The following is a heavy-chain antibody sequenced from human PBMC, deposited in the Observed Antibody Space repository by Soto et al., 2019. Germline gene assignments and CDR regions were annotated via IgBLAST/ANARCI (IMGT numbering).Heavy chain of an antibody. CDR2: IIPIFGTA. CDR3: ARKARYCSGGSCYSGLGY. Sequence: SVKVSCKASGGTFSSYAISWVRQAPGQGLEWMGGIIPIFGTANYAQKFQGRVTITADESTSTAYMELSSLRSEDTAVYYCARKARYCSGGSCYSGLGYWGQGTLVTVSS. V-gene: IGHV1-69*13. CDR1: GGTFSSYA. D-gene: IGHD2-15*01. J-gene: IGHJ4*02.